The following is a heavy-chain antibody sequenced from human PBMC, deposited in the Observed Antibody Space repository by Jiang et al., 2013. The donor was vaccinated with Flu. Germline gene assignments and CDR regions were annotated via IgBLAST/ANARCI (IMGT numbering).Heavy chain of an antibody. V-gene: IGHV4-34*01. CDR3: ARSLHRRVSNGFYTGWDFFDS. J-gene: IGHJ4*02. Sequence: GLVKPSETLSLTCAVHSGSFSDHFWSWIRQPPGKGLEWVGEINHSGDSNYSPSLKDRVTLSLDTSKYQLSLNLRSVTAADTAVYYCARSLHRRVSNGFYTGWDFFDSWSQGTLVTVSS. CDR1: SGSFSDHF. CDR2: INHSGDS. D-gene: IGHD3-3*01.